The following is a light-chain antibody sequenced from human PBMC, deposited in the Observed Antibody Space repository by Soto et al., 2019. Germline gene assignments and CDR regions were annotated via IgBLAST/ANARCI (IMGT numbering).Light chain of an antibody. Sequence: AIQLTQSPSSLSASIGDRVTVTCRASQGITSSLAWYQQKPGKAPKFLVYDASNLESGVPSRFSGSGSGTEFTLTISSLQPDDFATYYCQQYNSYSVTFGQGTKVDIK. CDR1: QGITSS. CDR3: QQYNSYSVT. CDR2: DAS. V-gene: IGKV1-13*02. J-gene: IGKJ1*01.